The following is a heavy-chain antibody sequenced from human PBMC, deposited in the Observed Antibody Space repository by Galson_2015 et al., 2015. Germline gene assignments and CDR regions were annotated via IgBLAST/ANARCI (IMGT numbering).Heavy chain of an antibody. Sequence: SLRLSCAASGFTFSSFAMSWVRQAPGKGLEWVSAISGSGGSTYYADSVKGRFTISRDNSKNTLYLQMNSLRAEDTAVYYCAKDRPHKILIVVVPAAPTHFDYWGQGTLVTVS. CDR3: AKDRPHKILIVVVPAAPTHFDY. CDR2: ISGSGGST. D-gene: IGHD2-2*01. J-gene: IGHJ4*02. V-gene: IGHV3-23*01. CDR1: GFTFSSFA.